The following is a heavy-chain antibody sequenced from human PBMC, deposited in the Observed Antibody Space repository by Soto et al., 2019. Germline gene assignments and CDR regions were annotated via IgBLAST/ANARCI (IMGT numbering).Heavy chain of an antibody. CDR2: ISAYNGNT. J-gene: IGHJ5*02. CDR3: ARVQATLRRDNWFDP. CDR1: GYTFTSYG. Sequence: EASVKVSCKASGYTFTSYGISWVRQAPGQGLEWMGWISAYNGNTNYAQKLQGRVTMTTDTSTSTAYMELRSLRSDDTAVYYCARVQATLRRDNWFDPWGQGTLVTVSS. V-gene: IGHV1-18*01. D-gene: IGHD4-17*01.